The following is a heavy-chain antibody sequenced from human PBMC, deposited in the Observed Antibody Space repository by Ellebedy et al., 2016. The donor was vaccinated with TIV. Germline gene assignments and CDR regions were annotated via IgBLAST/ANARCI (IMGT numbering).Heavy chain of an antibody. CDR3: ARDFLGGRFDY. D-gene: IGHD2-15*01. Sequence: GGSLRLXCAASGFTFSSYSMNWVRQAPGKGLEWVSSISSSSSYIYYADSVKGRFTISRDNAKNSLYLQMNSLRAEDTAVYYCARDFLGGRFDYWGQGTLVTVSS. CDR2: ISSSSSYI. J-gene: IGHJ4*02. V-gene: IGHV3-21*01. CDR1: GFTFSSYS.